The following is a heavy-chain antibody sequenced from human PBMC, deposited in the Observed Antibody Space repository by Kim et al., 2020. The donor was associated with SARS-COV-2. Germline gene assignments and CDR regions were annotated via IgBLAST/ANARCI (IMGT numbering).Heavy chain of an antibody. CDR1: GFTFSNAW. D-gene: IGHD3-10*01. V-gene: IGHV3-15*01. J-gene: IGHJ4*02. CDR3: TTAGY. CDR2: IKSKTDGGTT. Sequence: GGSLRLSCAASGFTFSNAWMSWVRQAPGKGLEWVRRIKSKTDGGTTDYAAPVKGRFTISRDDSKNTLYLQMNSLKTEDTAVYYCTTAGYWGQGTLVTVSS.